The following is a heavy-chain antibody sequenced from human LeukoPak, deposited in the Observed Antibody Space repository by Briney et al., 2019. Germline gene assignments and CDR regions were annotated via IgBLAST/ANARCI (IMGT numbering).Heavy chain of an antibody. CDR3: ARFEYYGSGSSPYFDY. CDR2: IYPGDSDT. CDR1: GYSLTSYW. V-gene: IGHV5-51*01. J-gene: IGHJ4*02. D-gene: IGHD3-10*01. Sequence: PGESLKISCKGSGYSLTSYWIGWVRQMPGKGLEWMGIIYPGDSDTRYSPSFQGQVTISADKSISTAYLQWSSLKASDTAMYYCARFEYYGSGSSPYFDYWGQGTLVTVSS.